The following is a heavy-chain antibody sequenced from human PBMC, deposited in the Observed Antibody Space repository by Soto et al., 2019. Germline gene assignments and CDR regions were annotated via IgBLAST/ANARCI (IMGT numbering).Heavy chain of an antibody. V-gene: IGHV4-34*01. Sequence: SQTLSLTCAVYGGSFSGYYWSWIRQPPGKGLEWIGEINHSGSTNYNPSLKSRVTISVDTSKNQFSLKLSSVTAADTAVYYCAMGGSTPDYWGQGTLVTVSS. J-gene: IGHJ4*02. CDR1: GGSFSGYY. CDR3: AMGGSTPDY. CDR2: INHSGST. D-gene: IGHD3-16*01.